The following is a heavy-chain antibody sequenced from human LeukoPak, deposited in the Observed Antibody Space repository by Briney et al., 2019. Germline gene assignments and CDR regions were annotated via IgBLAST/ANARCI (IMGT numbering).Heavy chain of an antibody. CDR2: ISSSGSTI. CDR3: ARGVRGEWYTDYYFDY. Sequence: GGSLRLSCAASGFTFSDYYMSWIRQAPGKGLEWVSYISSSGSTIYYADSVKGRFTISRDNAKNSLYLQMNSLRAEDTAVYYCARGVRGEWYTDYYFDYWGQGTLVTVSS. CDR1: GFTFSDYY. V-gene: IGHV3-11*01. J-gene: IGHJ4*02. D-gene: IGHD3-3*01.